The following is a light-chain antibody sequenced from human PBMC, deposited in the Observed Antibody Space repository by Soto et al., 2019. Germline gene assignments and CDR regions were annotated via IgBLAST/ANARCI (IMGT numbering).Light chain of an antibody. J-gene: IGKJ1*01. CDR3: QQYGSSGT. CDR1: QSINSF. V-gene: IGKV3-20*01. CDR2: XXX. Sequence: PGTLSLSPGERATLSCRASQSINSFLAWYQQRXXQAXRXLXPXXXXRATGIPDRFSGSGSGTDLTLNSSRLEHEDFAVYYCQQYGSSGTFGQGTKVDIK.